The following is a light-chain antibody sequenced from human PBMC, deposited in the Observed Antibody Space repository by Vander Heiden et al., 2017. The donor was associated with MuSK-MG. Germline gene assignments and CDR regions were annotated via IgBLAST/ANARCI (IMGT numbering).Light chain of an antibody. Sequence: QSALTQPASVSGSPGQSINISRTGTSSDVGAYNYVSCDYQFPGNAPKLIIYDASNRPSGVSNRFSGSKSGSTASLTISGLHAEDEANYYCSSYTTSSSVVFGGGTKLTVL. J-gene: IGLJ2*01. V-gene: IGLV2-14*01. CDR3: SSYTTSSSVV. CDR1: SSDVGAYNY. CDR2: DAS.